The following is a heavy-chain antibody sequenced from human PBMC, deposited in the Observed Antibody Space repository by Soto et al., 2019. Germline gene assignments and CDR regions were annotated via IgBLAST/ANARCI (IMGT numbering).Heavy chain of an antibody. J-gene: IGHJ4*02. V-gene: IGHV4-34*01. Sequence: QVYLQQWGAGPVNPSETLSLTCAVYGGSVSGYSWTWLRQPPGKGLEWIGEVSDRGGTNYSPSLKSRVTISMDTSKTQFALRLTSLTAADTALYYCARRVAVTYFFDTWGQGALVPVSS. CDR2: VSDRGGT. D-gene: IGHD4-17*01. CDR3: ARRVAVTYFFDT. CDR1: GGSVSGYS.